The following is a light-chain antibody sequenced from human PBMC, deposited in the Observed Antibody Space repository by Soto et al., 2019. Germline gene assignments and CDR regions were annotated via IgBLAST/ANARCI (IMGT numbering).Light chain of an antibody. V-gene: IGKV3-11*01. CDR1: QSVGNH. Sequence: EIVLTQSPATLSLSPGERATLSCRASQSVGNHLAWYQKKPGQAPRIPIYDASNRATGIPDRFSGSGSGTDFTLTIRSLEPEEFAAYYCQQRSNWPVTCGQGTRLE. CDR3: QQRSNWPVT. J-gene: IGKJ5*01. CDR2: DAS.